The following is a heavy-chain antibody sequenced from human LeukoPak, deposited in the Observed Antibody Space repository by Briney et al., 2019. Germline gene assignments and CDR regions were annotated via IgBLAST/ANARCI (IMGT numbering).Heavy chain of an antibody. CDR1: GYSISSCYY. V-gene: IGHV4-38-2*01. CDR2: SYRSWST. D-gene: IGHD4-17*01. CDR3: ARGRSGDYVDY. Sequence: KPSETLSLTCAVSGYSISSCYYWGWIRQPPGKGLGWIGSSYRSWSTYYNPSLKRRVTISVDTSKNQFSPKLSSVTAADTAVYYCARGRSGDYVDYWGQGTLVTVSS. J-gene: IGHJ4*02.